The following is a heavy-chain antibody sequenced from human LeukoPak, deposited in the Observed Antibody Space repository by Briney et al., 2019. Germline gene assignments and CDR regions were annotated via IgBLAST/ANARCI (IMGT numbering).Heavy chain of an antibody. CDR2: IYYSGST. D-gene: IGHD3-22*01. CDR1: VGSISRGGYY. CDR3: VSSRRYTGVWKWFFGY. Sequence: TSQTLSLTCTVSVGSISRGGYYWSWIRQPPGKGLNWIGYIYYSGSTNYNPSLKSRVTISVDTSKNQFSLRLSSVTAADTAIYYCVSSRRYTGVWKWFFGYWGQGSLVTVSS. J-gene: IGHJ4*02. V-gene: IGHV4-61*08.